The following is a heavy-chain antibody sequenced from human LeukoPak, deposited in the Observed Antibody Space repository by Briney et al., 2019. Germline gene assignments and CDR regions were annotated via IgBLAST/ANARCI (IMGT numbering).Heavy chain of an antibody. V-gene: IGHV4-30-4*01. Sequence: NPSETLSLTCTVSGDSISSGYSYWSWIRQPPGKGLEWIGYIYSSGNTYYNPSLKSLITMSVDTSKNQFSLKLTSVTAADTAVYYCARDERSHTHPYWYFDLWGRGTLVTVSS. CDR2: IYSSGNT. CDR1: GDSISSGYSY. J-gene: IGHJ2*01. CDR3: ARDERSHTHPYWYFDL.